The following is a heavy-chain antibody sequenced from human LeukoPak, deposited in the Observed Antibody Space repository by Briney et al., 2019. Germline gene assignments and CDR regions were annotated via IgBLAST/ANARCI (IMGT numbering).Heavy chain of an antibody. V-gene: IGHV3-48*01. Sequence: GGSLRLSCAVSGFILSNYPMNWVRQAPGKGLEWISNIRDSGDDMYYADSVKGRFTISRDNAKNSLYLQLNSLRAEDTAVYYCARGDSGSSYRLFYFDFWGQGTLVTVSS. CDR1: GFILSNYP. J-gene: IGHJ4*02. CDR3: ARGDSGSSYRLFYFDF. CDR2: IRDSGDDM. D-gene: IGHD1-26*01.